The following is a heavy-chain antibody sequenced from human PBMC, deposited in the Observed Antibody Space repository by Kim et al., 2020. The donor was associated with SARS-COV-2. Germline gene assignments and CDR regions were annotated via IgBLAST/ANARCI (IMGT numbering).Heavy chain of an antibody. V-gene: IGHV1-46*01. D-gene: IGHD2-15*01. CDR3: ARVACSGGTCYDFDY. Sequence: AQKAQGRVTMTRDTSTSTVYMELSSLRSEDTAVYYCARVACSGGTCYDFDYWGQGTLVTVSS. J-gene: IGHJ4*02.